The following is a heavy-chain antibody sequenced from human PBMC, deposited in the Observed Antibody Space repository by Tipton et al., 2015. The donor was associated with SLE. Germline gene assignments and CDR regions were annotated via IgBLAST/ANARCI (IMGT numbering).Heavy chain of an antibody. CDR1: GGSMNTYY. D-gene: IGHD3-10*01. CDR2: IYYSGTT. V-gene: IGHV4-59*08. J-gene: IGHJ6*03. CDR3: ARGDYYGAGSFLHSYYFYMDV. Sequence: TLSLTCTVSGGSMNTYYWSWIRQPPGKGLEWIGYIYYSGTTNYNSSLKSRVTISVDTSKNQFSLNLTSVTAADTAVYYCARGDYYGAGSFLHSYYFYMDVWGNGTTVTVSS.